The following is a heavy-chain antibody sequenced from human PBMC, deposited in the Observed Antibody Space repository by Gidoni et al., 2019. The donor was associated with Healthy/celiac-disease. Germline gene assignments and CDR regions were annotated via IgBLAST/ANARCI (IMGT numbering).Heavy chain of an antibody. CDR3: AREMFKQWLVRGPFDY. Sequence: QVQLQQWGAGLLTPSETLSLTCAVYGGSFSGYYWRGIRQPPGKGLEWIGEINHSGSTNYNPSLKSRVTISVDTSKNQFSLKLSSVTAADTAVYYCAREMFKQWLVRGPFDYWGQGTLVTVSS. J-gene: IGHJ4*02. V-gene: IGHV4-34*01. CDR1: GGSFSGYY. D-gene: IGHD6-19*01. CDR2: INHSGST.